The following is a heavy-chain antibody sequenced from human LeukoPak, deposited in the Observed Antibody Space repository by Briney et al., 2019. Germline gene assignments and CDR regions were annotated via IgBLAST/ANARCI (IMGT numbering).Heavy chain of an antibody. D-gene: IGHD6-6*01. CDR2: ISSSGSTI. Sequence: GSLRLSCAASGFTFSSYEMNWVRQAPGKGLEWVSYISSSGSTIYYADSVKGRFTISRDNAKNSLYLQMNSLRAEDTAVYYCAKGHEARYYYYYMDVWGKGTTVTVSS. CDR3: AKGHEARYYYYYMDV. V-gene: IGHV3-48*03. CDR1: GFTFSSYE. J-gene: IGHJ6*03.